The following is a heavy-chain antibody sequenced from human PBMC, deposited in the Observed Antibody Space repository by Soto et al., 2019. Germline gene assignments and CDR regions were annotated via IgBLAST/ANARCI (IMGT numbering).Heavy chain of an antibody. CDR2: ISWNSGSI. CDR1: GFTFDDYA. D-gene: IGHD4-4*01. J-gene: IGHJ5*02. V-gene: IGHV3-9*01. Sequence: EVQLVESGGGLVQPGRSLRLSCAASGFTFDDYAMHWVRQAPRKGLEWVSGISWNSGSIGYADSVKGRFTISRDNAKNSLYLQMNSLRAEDTALYYYAKDPRTMTTVTIPWFDPWGQGTLVTVSS. CDR3: AKDPRTMTTVTIPWFDP.